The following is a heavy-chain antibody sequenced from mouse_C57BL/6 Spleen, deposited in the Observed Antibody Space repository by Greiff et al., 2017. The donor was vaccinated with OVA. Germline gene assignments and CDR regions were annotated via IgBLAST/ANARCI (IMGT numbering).Heavy chain of an antibody. Sequence: EVMLVESGGGLVKPGGSLKLSCAASGFTFSSYAMSWVRQTPEKRLEWVATISDGGSYTYYPDNVKGRFTISRDNAKNNLYLQMSHLKSEDTAMYYCARGGLTGPFDYWGQGTTLTVSS. V-gene: IGHV5-4*03. CDR1: GFTFSSYA. J-gene: IGHJ2*01. CDR3: ARGGLTGPFDY. CDR2: ISDGGSYT. D-gene: IGHD4-1*01.